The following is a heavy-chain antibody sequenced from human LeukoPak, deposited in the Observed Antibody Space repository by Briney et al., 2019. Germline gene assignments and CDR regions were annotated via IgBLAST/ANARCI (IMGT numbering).Heavy chain of an antibody. J-gene: IGHJ5*02. CDR3: ARHEYQVFPPANWFDP. Sequence: SETLSLTCTVSGDSVSSSNFFWGWIRQPPGKGLKGIGSFHYSESTFYNPSLKSRLTISVDTAKTPFSLKLTSVTAAAADVSYCARHEYQVFPPANWFDPWGQGTLVTVSS. CDR2: FHYSEST. D-gene: IGHD6-6*01. CDR1: GDSVSSSNFF. V-gene: IGHV4-39*02.